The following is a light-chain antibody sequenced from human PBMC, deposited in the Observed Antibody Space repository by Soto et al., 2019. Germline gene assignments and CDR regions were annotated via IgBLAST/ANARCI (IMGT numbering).Light chain of an antibody. Sequence: EIVMTQSPATLSVSPGEGATLSCRASQSVSSKLAWYQQKPGQAPRLHTYGASTRATGIPARFSGSGSGTACTLLISRLQSEVSAVYYCQQYNSWLWTFGQGTKVEIK. J-gene: IGKJ1*01. V-gene: IGKV3-15*01. CDR1: QSVSSK. CDR3: QQYNSWLWT. CDR2: GAS.